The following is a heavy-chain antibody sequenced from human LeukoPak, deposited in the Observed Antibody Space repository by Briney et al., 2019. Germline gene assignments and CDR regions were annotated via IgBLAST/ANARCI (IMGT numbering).Heavy chain of an antibody. V-gene: IGHV1-18*01. CDR2: ISAYNGNT. CDR3: ARDFWHYDSSGTNFDY. Sequence: ASVKLSCTASGYTFTSYGFSWVRQAPGQGLEWMGWISAYNGNTNYAHKLQGRVTITTDTSTSTAYMELRSLRSDDTAVYYCARDFWHYDSSGTNFDYWGQGTLVTVSS. D-gene: IGHD3-22*01. J-gene: IGHJ4*02. CDR1: GYTFTSYG.